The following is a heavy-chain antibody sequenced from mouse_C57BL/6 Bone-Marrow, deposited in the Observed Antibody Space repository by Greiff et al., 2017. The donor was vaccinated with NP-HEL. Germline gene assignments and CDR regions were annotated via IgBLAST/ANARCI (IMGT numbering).Heavy chain of an antibody. V-gene: IGHV14-4*01. CDR1: GFNIKDDY. CDR2: IDPENGDT. D-gene: IGHD2-3*01. J-gene: IGHJ2*01. CDR3: TFDGYYDY. Sequence: EVKLMESGAELVRPGASVKLSCTASGFNIKDDYMHWVKQRPEQGLEWIGWIDPENGDTEYASKFQGKATITADTSSNTAYLQLSSLTSEDTAVYYCTFDGYYDYWGQGTTLTVSS.